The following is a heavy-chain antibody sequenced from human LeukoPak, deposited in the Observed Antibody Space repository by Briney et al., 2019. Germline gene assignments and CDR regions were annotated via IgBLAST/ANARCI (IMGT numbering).Heavy chain of an antibody. D-gene: IGHD3-22*01. CDR2: IYHSGST. Sequence: SETLSLTCTVSGYSISSGYFWGWIRQPPGKGLECIGTIYHSGSTYYNPSLKSRVTISIDTSKNQFSLKLSSVTAADTAVYYCASLDYYDSSGYLYYWGQGTLVTVSS. J-gene: IGHJ4*02. CDR1: GYSISSGYF. CDR3: ASLDYYDSSGYLYY. V-gene: IGHV4-38-2*02.